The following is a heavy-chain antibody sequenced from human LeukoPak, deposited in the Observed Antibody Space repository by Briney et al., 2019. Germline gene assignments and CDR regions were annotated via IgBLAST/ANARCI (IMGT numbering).Heavy chain of an antibody. CDR1: GFTFSSYG. D-gene: IGHD6-19*01. J-gene: IGHJ4*02. CDR3: ARPLSSGWYQGLGY. V-gene: IGHV3-48*02. CDR2: ISSSSSTI. Sequence: PGGSLRLSCAASGFTFSSYGMHWVRQAPGKGLEWVSYISSSSSTIYYADSVKGRFTISRDNAKNSLYLQMNSLRDEDTAVYYCARPLSSGWYQGLGYWGQGTLVTVSS.